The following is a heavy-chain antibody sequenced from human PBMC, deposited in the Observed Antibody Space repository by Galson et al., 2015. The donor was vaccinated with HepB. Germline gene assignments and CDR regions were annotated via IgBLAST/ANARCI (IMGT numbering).Heavy chain of an antibody. Sequence: SLRLSCAASGFTFSSYAMTWVRQAPGKGLEWVSAISGSDGGTYYADSVKGRFTISRDNSKNTLYMQMDSLRAEDTAVYYCAKVRSSSIVAAINYWCQGTLVTVSS. CDR3: AKVRSSSIVAAINY. V-gene: IGHV3-23*01. D-gene: IGHD1-26*01. CDR1: GFTFSSYA. CDR2: ISGSDGGT. J-gene: IGHJ4*02.